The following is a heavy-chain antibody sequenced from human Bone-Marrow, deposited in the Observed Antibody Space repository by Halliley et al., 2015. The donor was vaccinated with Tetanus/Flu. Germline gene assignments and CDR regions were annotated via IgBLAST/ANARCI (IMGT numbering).Heavy chain of an antibody. Sequence: SLRLSCAASGFIFNNYWTSWVRQAPGKGLEWVATIKQDGSEKYYVDSVEGRFTISRDNAKNSLYLQMNSLRAEDTAVYYCARDYGDYSYDYYGMDVWGQGTTVTVSS. D-gene: IGHD4-17*01. CDR3: ARDYGDYSYDYYGMDV. CDR1: GFIFNNYW. CDR2: IKQDGSEK. V-gene: IGHV3-7*01. J-gene: IGHJ6*02.